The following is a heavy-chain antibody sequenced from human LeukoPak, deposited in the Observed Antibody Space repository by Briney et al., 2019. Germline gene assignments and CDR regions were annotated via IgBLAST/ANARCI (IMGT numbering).Heavy chain of an antibody. CDR1: GGSISSYY. Sequence: TSETLSLTCTVSGGSISSYYWNWIRQPPGKGLEWIGYIYYSGSTNYNPSLKSRVTISLDTSKKQFSLKLSSVTAADTAAYYCARFRSPDAFDMWGQGTMVAVSS. CDR2: IYYSGST. J-gene: IGHJ3*02. V-gene: IGHV4-59*01. CDR3: ARFRSPDAFDM.